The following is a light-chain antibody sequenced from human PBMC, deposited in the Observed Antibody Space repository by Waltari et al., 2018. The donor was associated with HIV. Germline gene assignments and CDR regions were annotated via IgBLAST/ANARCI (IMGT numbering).Light chain of an antibody. CDR2: SHN. CDR1: RSNIGSTT. CDR3: LALDVSLQGYV. Sequence: QSVLTQPPSASGTPGQRVTISCSGSRSNIGSTTVNWYQQVPGTAPKLLIYSHNVRPSGVPDRCSGSKSGTSASLAINGLQSEDEADYYCLALDVSLQGYVFGTGTKVTVL. J-gene: IGLJ1*01. V-gene: IGLV1-44*01.